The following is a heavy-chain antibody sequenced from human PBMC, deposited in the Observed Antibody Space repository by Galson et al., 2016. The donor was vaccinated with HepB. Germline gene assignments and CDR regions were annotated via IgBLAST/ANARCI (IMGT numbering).Heavy chain of an antibody. CDR3: ARDPDYNNSTGTCDY. V-gene: IGHV3-30*04. D-gene: IGHD1-1*01. CDR2: ISYDGSRR. Sequence: SLRLSCAASGFTFSYHALHWVRQAPGKGLEWVSVISYDGSRRYYADSVKGRFTISRDNSKNTLFLQMNSPTREDTDVYFCARDPDYNNSTGTCDYWGQGSLVTVSS. CDR1: GFTFSYHA. J-gene: IGHJ4*02.